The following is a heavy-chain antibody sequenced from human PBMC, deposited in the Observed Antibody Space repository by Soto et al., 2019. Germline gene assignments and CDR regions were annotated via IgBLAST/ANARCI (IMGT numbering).Heavy chain of an antibody. D-gene: IGHD3-3*01. J-gene: IGHJ5*02. CDR2: IIPILGIA. Sequence: SVKVSCKASGGTFSSYTISWVRQAPGQGLEWMGRIIPILGIANYAQKFQGRVTITADKSTSTAYMELSSLRSEDTAVYYCARDLPGYDFWSGYSDHWGQGTLVTVSS. CDR1: GGTFSSYT. V-gene: IGHV1-69*04. CDR3: ARDLPGYDFWSGYSDH.